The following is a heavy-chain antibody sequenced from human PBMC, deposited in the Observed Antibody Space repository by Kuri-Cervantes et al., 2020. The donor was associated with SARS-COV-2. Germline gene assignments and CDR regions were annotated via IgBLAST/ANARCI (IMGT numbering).Heavy chain of an antibody. D-gene: IGHD5-18*01. CDR3: ASGYSYGHTPDYYYYGMDV. CDR1: GYTFTSYG. J-gene: IGHJ6*02. Sequence: ASVKVSCKASGYTFTSYGISWVRQAPGQGLEWMGWINAGNGNTKYSQKFQGRVTITRDTSASTAYMELSSLRSEDTAVYYCASGYSYGHTPDYYYYGMDVWGQGTTVTVSS. CDR2: INAGNGNT. V-gene: IGHV1-18*04.